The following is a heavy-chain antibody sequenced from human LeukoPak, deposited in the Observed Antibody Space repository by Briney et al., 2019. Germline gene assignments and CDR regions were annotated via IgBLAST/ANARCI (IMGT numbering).Heavy chain of an antibody. Sequence: ASVKVSCKASGGTFSSYAISWVRQAPGQGLEWMGGIIPIFGTANYAQKFQGRVTITTDESTSTAYMELSSLRSEDTAVYYCARQLLGDTAMAKGYYYYMDVWGKGTTVTVSS. J-gene: IGHJ6*03. V-gene: IGHV1-69*05. CDR3: ARQLLGDTAMAKGYYYYMDV. D-gene: IGHD5-18*01. CDR2: IIPIFGTA. CDR1: GGTFSSYA.